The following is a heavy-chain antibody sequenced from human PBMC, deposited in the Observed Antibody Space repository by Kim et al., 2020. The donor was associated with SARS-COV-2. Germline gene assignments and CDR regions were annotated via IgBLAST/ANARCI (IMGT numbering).Heavy chain of an antibody. Sequence: ASVKVSCKASGYSFRSKAINWVRQAPGQGLEWMGWINPNTGNPAYAQGFPGRFAFSMDTSVNTAYVQISSLTAEDTAVYYCARGPGTVDYWGQGTLVTVSS. D-gene: IGHD3-10*01. CDR3: ARGPGTVDY. J-gene: IGHJ4*02. CDR1: GYSFRSKA. CDR2: INPNTGNP. V-gene: IGHV7-4-1*02.